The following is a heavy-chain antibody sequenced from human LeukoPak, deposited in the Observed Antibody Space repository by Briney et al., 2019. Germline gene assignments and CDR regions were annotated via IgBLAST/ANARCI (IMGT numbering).Heavy chain of an antibody. Sequence: ASVKLSCTASGYTFTGYYMHWVRQAPGQGREWMGWINPNSGGTNSAHKLQGRVTKTRDQSISTAYMELSRLRSDDPAVYYCASVLAKVTTEDAFYIWGQGTMVTVSS. J-gene: IGHJ3*02. CDR2: INPNSGGT. CDR3: ASVLAKVTTEDAFYI. D-gene: IGHD4-17*01. V-gene: IGHV1-2*02. CDR1: GYTFTGYY.